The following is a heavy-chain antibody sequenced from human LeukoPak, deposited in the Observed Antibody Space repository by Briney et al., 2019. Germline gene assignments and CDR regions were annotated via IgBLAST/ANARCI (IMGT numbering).Heavy chain of an antibody. D-gene: IGHD2-2*01. Sequence: GGSLRLSCAASGFTFSSYVMHWVRQAPGKGLERVAFIRYDGSNKYYADSVKGRFTISRDNSKNSLYLQMNSLRAEDTAVYYCAKGRSYCSSTSWPIGYWGQGTLVTVSS. CDR3: AKGRSYCSSTSWPIGY. CDR1: GFTFSSYV. V-gene: IGHV3-30*02. CDR2: IRYDGSNK. J-gene: IGHJ4*02.